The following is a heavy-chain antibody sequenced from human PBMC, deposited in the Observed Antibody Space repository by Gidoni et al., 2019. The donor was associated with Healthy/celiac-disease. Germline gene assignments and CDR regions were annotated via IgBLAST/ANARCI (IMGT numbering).Heavy chain of an antibody. Sequence: EVQLVESGGGLVQPGGSLRLSCAASGFTFSSYEMNWVRQAPGKGLECVSYISSSGSTIYYADSVKGRFTISRDNAKNSLYLQMNSLRAEDTAVYYCARDRFLGGGFDYWGQGTLVTVSS. D-gene: IGHD3-3*01. CDR3: ARDRFLGGGFDY. CDR2: ISSSGSTI. V-gene: IGHV3-48*03. J-gene: IGHJ4*02. CDR1: GFTFSSYE.